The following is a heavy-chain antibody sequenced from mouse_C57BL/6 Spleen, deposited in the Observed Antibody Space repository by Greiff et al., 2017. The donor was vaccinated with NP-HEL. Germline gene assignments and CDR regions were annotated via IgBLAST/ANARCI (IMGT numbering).Heavy chain of an antibody. D-gene: IGHD1-1*01. CDR1: GYTFTSYW. CDR3: ARWGYYYGSSYAMDY. Sequence: QVQLQQPGAELVKPGASVKLSCKASGYTFTSYWMQWVKQRPGQGLEWIGEIDPSDSYTNYNQKFKGKATLTVDTSSSTAYMQLSSLTSEDSAVYYCARWGYYYGSSYAMDYWGQGTSVTVSS. J-gene: IGHJ4*01. V-gene: IGHV1-50*01. CDR2: IDPSDSYT.